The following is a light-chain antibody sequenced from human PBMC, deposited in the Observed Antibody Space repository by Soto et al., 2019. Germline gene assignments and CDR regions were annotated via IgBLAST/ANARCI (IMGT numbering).Light chain of an antibody. CDR3: SSYAGSNNLL. CDR2: EVS. J-gene: IGLJ2*01. Sequence: QSALTQSPSASGSPGQSVTISCTGTSSDVGGYNFVSWYQQHPGKAPKLMIYEVSKRPSGVPDRFSGSKAGNTASRTVSGLQAEDEADYYCSSYAGSNNLLFGGGTKVTVL. V-gene: IGLV2-8*01. CDR1: SSDVGGYNF.